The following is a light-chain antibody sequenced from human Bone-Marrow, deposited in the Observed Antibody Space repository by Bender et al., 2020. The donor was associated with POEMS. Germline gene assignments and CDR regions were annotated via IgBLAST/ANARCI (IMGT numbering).Light chain of an antibody. CDR1: SSDVGNYNF. V-gene: IGLV2-8*01. J-gene: IGLJ1*01. Sequence: QSALTQPASVSGSPGQSITISCTGTSSDVGNYNFVSWYQQHPGEAPKLIIYQVNKRPSGVPDRFSGSKSDNTASLTVSGLQAEDEADYYCSSFAGSNTYVFGTGTTVTVL. CDR3: SSFAGSNTYV. CDR2: QVN.